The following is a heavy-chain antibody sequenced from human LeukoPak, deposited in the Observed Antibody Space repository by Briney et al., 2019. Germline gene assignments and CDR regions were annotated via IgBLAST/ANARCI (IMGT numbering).Heavy chain of an antibody. Sequence: VSVKVSCKASGYTFTGYYMHWVRQAPGQGLEWMGRFTTYNGNTNYAQKFQGRVTMTTDTSTTTAYLEVTSLRSDDTAVYYCARDSSGFYYVHWGQGTLVTVSS. CDR2: FTTYNGNT. J-gene: IGHJ4*02. CDR1: GYTFTGYY. CDR3: ARDSSGFYYVH. D-gene: IGHD3-22*01. V-gene: IGHV1-18*04.